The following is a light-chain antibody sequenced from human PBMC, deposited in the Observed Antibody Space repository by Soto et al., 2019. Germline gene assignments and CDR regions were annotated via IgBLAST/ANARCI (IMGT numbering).Light chain of an antibody. Sequence: QSVLTQPASGSGSPGQSITISCAGTSSDVGGYNYVSWYQQHPGKAPKLMIYDVSNRPSGVSNRFSGSKSGNTASLTISGLQADDEADYYCSSYTSSSTLDVFGTGTKVTGL. CDR2: DVS. CDR3: SSYTSSSTLDV. CDR1: SSDVGGYNY. V-gene: IGLV2-14*01. J-gene: IGLJ1*01.